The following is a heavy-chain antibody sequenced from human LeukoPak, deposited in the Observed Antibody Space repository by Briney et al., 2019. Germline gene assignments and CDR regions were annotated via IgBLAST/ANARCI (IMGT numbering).Heavy chain of an antibody. J-gene: IGHJ6*03. D-gene: IGHD2-2*01. CDR1: GYTFTSYG. CDR2: ISAYNGNT. Sequence: ASVKVSCKASGYTFTSYGISWVRQAPGQGLEWMGWISAYNGNTNYAQKLQGRVTMTTDTSTSTAYMGLRSLRSDDTAAYYCARAPIGYCSSTSCYWEGYYYYMDVWGKGTTVTVSS. CDR3: ARAPIGYCSSTSCYWEGYYYYMDV. V-gene: IGHV1-18*01.